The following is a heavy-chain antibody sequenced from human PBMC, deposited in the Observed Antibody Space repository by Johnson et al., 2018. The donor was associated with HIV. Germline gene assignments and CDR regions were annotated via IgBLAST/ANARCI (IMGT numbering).Heavy chain of an antibody. D-gene: IGHD4-23*01. CDR2: ISYGGSTK. CDR3: AKESETYGGNIGFQHAFDI. V-gene: IGHV3-30*04. Sequence: QVPLVESGGGVVQPGRSLRLSCAASGFTFSSYAMHWVRQAPGKGLEWVAVISYGGSTKYYADSVKGRFTVSRDNSKNTLYLQMNSLRADDTAVYYCAKESETYGGNIGFQHAFDIWGQGTMVTVSS. J-gene: IGHJ3*02. CDR1: GFTFSSYA.